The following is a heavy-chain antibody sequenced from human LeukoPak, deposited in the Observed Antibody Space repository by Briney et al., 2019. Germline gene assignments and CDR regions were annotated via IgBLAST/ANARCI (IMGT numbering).Heavy chain of an antibody. CDR2: IYYSGST. Sequence: SETLSLTCTVSGGSISSYYWSWIRQPPGKGLEWIGYIYYSGSTNYNPSLKSRATISVDTSKNQFSLKLSSVTAADTAVYYCARPLWFGELNAFDIWGQGTMVTVSS. D-gene: IGHD3-10*01. J-gene: IGHJ3*02. CDR3: ARPLWFGELNAFDI. CDR1: GGSISSYY. V-gene: IGHV4-59*08.